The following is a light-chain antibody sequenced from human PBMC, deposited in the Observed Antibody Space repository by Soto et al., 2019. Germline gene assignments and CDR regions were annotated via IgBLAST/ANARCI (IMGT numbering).Light chain of an antibody. V-gene: IGLV2-14*03. Sequence: QSVLTKPASVSGSPGQSISISCTGTSSDVGGYNYVSWYQQHPGKAPKLMIYDVSNRPSGVSDRFSGSKSGNTASLTISGLQAEDEADYFCSSYTSTNTLYVFGTGTKLTVL. CDR3: SSYTSTNTLYV. CDR1: SSDVGGYNY. J-gene: IGLJ1*01. CDR2: DVS.